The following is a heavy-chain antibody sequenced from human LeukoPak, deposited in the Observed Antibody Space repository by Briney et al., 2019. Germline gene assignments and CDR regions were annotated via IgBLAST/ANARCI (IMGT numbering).Heavy chain of an antibody. J-gene: IGHJ4*02. Sequence: SETLSLTCTVSGGSISRGSYYWSWIRQPAGKGLEWIGRIYTSGSTNYNPSLKSRVTISVDTSKNQFSLKLSSVTAADTAVYYCARDLSYYDSSGSIFDYWGQGTLVTVSS. D-gene: IGHD3-22*01. CDR1: GGSISRGSYY. CDR2: IYTSGST. V-gene: IGHV4-61*02. CDR3: ARDLSYYDSSGSIFDY.